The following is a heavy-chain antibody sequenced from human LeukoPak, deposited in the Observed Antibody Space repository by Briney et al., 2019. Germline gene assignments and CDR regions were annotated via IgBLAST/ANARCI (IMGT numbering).Heavy chain of an antibody. Sequence: PSQTLSLTCTVSGGSISSGSNYWSWIRQPAGKGLEWIGRIYTSGSTNYNPSLKSRVTMSVDTSKNQFSLKLSSVTAADTAVYYCARERRDGYNFQRRYRFDPWGQGTLVTVSS. J-gene: IGHJ5*02. CDR2: IYTSGST. V-gene: IGHV4-61*02. D-gene: IGHD5-24*01. CDR3: ARERRDGYNFQRRYRFDP. CDR1: GGSISSGSNY.